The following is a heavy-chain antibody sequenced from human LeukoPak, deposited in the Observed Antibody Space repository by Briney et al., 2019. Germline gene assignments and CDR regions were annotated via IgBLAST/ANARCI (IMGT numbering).Heavy chain of an antibody. CDR2: ISSSSSYT. CDR3: ARECREDGVCYHY. J-gene: IGHJ4*02. Sequence: GRSLRLSCAASGFTFSDYYMSWIRQAPGKGLEWVSYISSSSSYTNYADSVKGRFTISRDNAKNSLYLQMNSLRAGDTAVYYCARECREDGVCYHYWGQGTLVTVSS. D-gene: IGHD2-8*01. CDR1: GFTFSDYY. V-gene: IGHV3-11*06.